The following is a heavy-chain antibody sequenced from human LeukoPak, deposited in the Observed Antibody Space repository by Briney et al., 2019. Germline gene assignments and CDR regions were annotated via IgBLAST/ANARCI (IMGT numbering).Heavy chain of an antibody. CDR1: GGSISSSSYY. D-gene: IGHD4-17*01. CDR3: ARLAPARDYNFDY. J-gene: IGHJ4*02. V-gene: IGHV4-39*01. Sequence: PSETLSLTCTVSGGSISSSSYYWGWIRQPPGKRLEWIGSIYYSGSTYYNPSLKSRVTISVDTSKDQFSLKLSSVTAADTAVYYCARLAPARDYNFDYWGQGTLVTVSS. CDR2: IYYSGST.